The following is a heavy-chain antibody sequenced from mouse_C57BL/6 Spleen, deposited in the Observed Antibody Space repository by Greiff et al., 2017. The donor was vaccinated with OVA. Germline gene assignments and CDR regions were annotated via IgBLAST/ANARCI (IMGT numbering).Heavy chain of an antibody. CDR3: ARRGIYVSSPAWFAD. J-gene: IGHJ3*01. D-gene: IGHD1-1*01. CDR1: GYTFTSYW. CDR2: IYPGSGST. V-gene: IGHV1-55*01. Sequence: QVQLQQPGAELVKPGASVKMSCKASGYTFTSYWITWVKQRPGQGLEWIGDIYPGSGSTNYNEKFKIKATLTVVTSSSTAYMQLSSLTSEDSAVYYCARRGIYVSSPAWFADWGQGTLVTVSA.